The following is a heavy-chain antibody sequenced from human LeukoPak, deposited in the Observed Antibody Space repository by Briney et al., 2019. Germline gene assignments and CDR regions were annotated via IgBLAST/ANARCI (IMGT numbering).Heavy chain of an antibody. CDR2: ISSSGSTI. Sequence: GGSLRLSCAASGFTVSSNYMSWIRQAPGKGLEWVSYISSSGSTIYYADSVKGRFTISRDNAKNSLYLQMNSLRAEDTAVYYCARATWELLDAFDIWGQGTMVTVSS. CDR3: ARATWELLDAFDI. D-gene: IGHD1-26*01. CDR1: GFTVSSNY. V-gene: IGHV3-11*04. J-gene: IGHJ3*02.